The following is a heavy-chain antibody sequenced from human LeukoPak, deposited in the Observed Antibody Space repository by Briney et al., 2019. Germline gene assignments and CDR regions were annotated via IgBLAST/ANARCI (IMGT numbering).Heavy chain of an antibody. CDR2: INHSGST. J-gene: IGHJ4*02. CDR3: ASRYEYSSSLSTDYDY. D-gene: IGHD6-6*01. V-gene: IGHV4-34*01. Sequence: SETLSLTCAVYGGSFSGYYWSWIRQPPGKGLEWIGGINHSGSTNYNPSLKSRVTISVDTSKNQFSLKLSSVTAADTAVYYCASRYEYSSSLSTDYDYWGQGTLVTVSS. CDR1: GGSFSGYY.